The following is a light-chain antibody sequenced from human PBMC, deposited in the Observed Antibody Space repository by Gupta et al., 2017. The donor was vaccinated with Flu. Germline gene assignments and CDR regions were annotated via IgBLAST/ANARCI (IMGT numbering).Light chain of an antibody. CDR2: EVS. CDR3: SSYTSSLYV. CDR1: SSDVGGYNY. J-gene: IGLJ1*01. Sequence: QSALTQPASVSGSPGQSITISCTGTSSDVGGYNYVSWYQHPPGKAPKLMIYEVSNRPSGVSNRFSGSKSGNTASLTISGLQAEDEADYYCSSYTSSLYVFGTGTKVTVL. V-gene: IGLV2-14*01.